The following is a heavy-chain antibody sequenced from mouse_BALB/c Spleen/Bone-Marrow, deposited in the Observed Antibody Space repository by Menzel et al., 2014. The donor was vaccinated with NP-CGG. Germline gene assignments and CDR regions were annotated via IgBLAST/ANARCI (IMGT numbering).Heavy chain of an antibody. CDR3: ANYYYGSSLFAY. CDR2: NDPANGNT. D-gene: IGHD1-1*01. V-gene: IGHV14-3*02. CDR1: GFNIKDTY. Sequence: EVKLMESGAELVKPGASVKLSCTASGFNIKDTYMHWVKQRPEQGLEWIGRNDPANGNTKYDPKFQGKATITADTSSNTAYLQLSSLTSEDTAVYYCANYYYGSSLFAYWGQGTLVTVSA. J-gene: IGHJ3*01.